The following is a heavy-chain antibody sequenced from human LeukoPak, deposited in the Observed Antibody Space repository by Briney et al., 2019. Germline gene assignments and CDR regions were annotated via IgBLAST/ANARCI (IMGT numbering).Heavy chain of an antibody. J-gene: IGHJ5*02. CDR3: AKEEGIAAAGTRWFDP. CDR1: GFTFDDYA. V-gene: IGHV3-43*02. D-gene: IGHD6-13*01. Sequence: GGSLRLSCAASGFTFDDYAMHWVRQAPGKGLEWVSHISGDGGSTYYVDSVKGRFTISRDNSKNSLYLQMNSLRTEDTALYYCAKEEGIAAAGTRWFDPWGQGTLVTVSS. CDR2: ISGDGGST.